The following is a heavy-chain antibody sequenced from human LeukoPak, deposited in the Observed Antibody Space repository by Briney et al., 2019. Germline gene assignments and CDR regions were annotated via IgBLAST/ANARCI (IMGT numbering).Heavy chain of an antibody. J-gene: IGHJ4*02. CDR3: ARGEYYDFWSGYYFDY. CDR2: IIPIFGTA. Sequence: SVKVSCKASGGTFSSYAISWVRQAPGQGLEWMGGIIPIFGTANYAQKFQGRVTITTDESTSTAYMELSSLRSEDMAVYYCARGEYYDFWSGYYFDYWGQGTLVTVSS. V-gene: IGHV1-69*05. CDR1: GGTFSSYA. D-gene: IGHD3-3*01.